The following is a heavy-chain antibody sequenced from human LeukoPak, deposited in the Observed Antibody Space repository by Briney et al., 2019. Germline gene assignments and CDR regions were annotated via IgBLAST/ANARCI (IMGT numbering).Heavy chain of an antibody. V-gene: IGHV1-46*01. CDR3: ARPGDYYDSRDYFDY. D-gene: IGHD3-22*01. CDR2: INPSGGST. CDR1: GYTFTSYY. Sequence: ASVKVSCKASGYTFTSYYMHWVRQAPGQGLEWMGIINPSGGSTSYAQKFQGRVTMTRDMSTSTVYMELSSLRSEDTAVYYCARPGDYYDSRDYFDYWGQGTLVTVSS. J-gene: IGHJ4*02.